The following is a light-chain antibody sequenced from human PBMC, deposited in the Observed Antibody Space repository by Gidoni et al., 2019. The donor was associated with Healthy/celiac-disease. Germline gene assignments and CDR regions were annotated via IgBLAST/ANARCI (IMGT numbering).Light chain of an antibody. J-gene: IGKJ2*01. CDR3: QQSYSTPRAT. CDR2: AAS. V-gene: IGKV1-39*01. CDR1: QSISSY. Sequence: DIQMTQSPSSLSASVGDRVTITCQASQSISSYLNWYQQTPGKAPKLLIYAASSLQSGVPSRFSGSGSGTDFTLTISSLQPEDFATYYCQQSYSTPRATFGQGTKLEIK.